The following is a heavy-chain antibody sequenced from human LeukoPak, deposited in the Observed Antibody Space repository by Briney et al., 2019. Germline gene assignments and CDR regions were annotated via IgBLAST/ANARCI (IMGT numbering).Heavy chain of an antibody. J-gene: IGHJ4*02. CDR3: ATWRSDYFDY. D-gene: IGHD3-16*01. CDR2: ISYDGSNK. CDR1: GFTFSSYA. V-gene: IGHV3-30*04. Sequence: PGGSLRLSCAASGFTFSSYAMHWVRQAPGKGLEWVAVISYDGSNKYYADSVKGRFTISRDNSKNTLYLQMNSLRAEDTAVYYCATWRSDYFDYWGQGTLVTVSS.